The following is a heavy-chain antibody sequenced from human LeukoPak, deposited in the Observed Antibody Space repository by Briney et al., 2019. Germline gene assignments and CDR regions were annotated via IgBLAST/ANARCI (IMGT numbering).Heavy chain of an antibody. CDR1: GFTVSSNY. D-gene: IGHD3-10*01. J-gene: IGHJ4*02. CDR2: IYSGGST. V-gene: IGHV3-53*01. CDR3: ARVWFGLPYFDY. Sequence: PGGSLRLSCAASGFTVSSNYMSWVRQAPGKGLEWVSVIYSGGSTYYADSVKGRFTISRDNSKNTLYLQMNSLRAEDTAVYYCARVWFGLPYFDYWGQGTLVTVSS.